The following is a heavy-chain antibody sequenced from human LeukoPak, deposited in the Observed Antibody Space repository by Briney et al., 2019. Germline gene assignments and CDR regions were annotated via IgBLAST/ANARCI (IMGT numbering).Heavy chain of an antibody. Sequence: GGSLRLSCAASGFTFSSYWMSWVRKAPGKGLEWVANIKQDGSEKYYVDSVKGRFTISRDNAKNSLYLQMNSLRAEDTAVYYCARDPGYCSSTSCYPVNWFDPWGQGTLVTVSS. CDR2: IKQDGSEK. D-gene: IGHD2-2*01. CDR3: ARDPGYCSSTSCYPVNWFDP. CDR1: GFTFSSYW. J-gene: IGHJ5*02. V-gene: IGHV3-7*05.